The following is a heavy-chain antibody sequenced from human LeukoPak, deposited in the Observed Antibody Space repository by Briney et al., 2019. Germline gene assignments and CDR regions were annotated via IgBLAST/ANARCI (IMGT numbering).Heavy chain of an antibody. CDR3: AKGGLGELLSPRPNWFDP. CDR1: GFTFDDYA. D-gene: IGHD3-10*01. Sequence: GGSLRLSCAASGFTFDDYAMHWVRQAPGKGLEWVSGISWNSGTIGYADSVKGRFITSRDNAKNSLYLQMNSLSAEDTALYYCAKGGLGELLSPRPNWFDPWGQGTLATVSS. J-gene: IGHJ5*02. CDR2: ISWNSGTI. V-gene: IGHV3-9*01.